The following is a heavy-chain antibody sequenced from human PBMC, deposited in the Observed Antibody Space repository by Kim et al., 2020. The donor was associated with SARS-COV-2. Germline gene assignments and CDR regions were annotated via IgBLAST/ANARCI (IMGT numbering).Heavy chain of an antibody. V-gene: IGHV3-74*01. CDR1: GFTFTSHW. Sequence: GGSLRLSCAVSGFTFTSHWMHWVRQVPGKGLLWVSRMNIDGSKTSYADSVRGRFTISRDNAKNTLYLQMNSLTVEDTAVYYCARIPKDRDLSGYYDAWGQGTLVTVSS. CDR3: ARIPKDRDLSGYYDA. J-gene: IGHJ5*02. D-gene: IGHD3-22*01. CDR2: MNIDGSKT.